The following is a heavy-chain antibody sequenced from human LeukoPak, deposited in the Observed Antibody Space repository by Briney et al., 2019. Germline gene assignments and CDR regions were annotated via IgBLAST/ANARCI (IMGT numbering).Heavy chain of an antibody. CDR1: GGTFSSYA. CDR2: IIPIFGTA. Sequence: ASVKVSCKASGGTFSSYAISWVRQAPGQGLEWMGRIIPIFGTANYAQKFQGRVTITTDESTSTAYMELSSLRSEATAVYYCAREVGGNWFDPWGQGTLVTVSS. J-gene: IGHJ5*02. CDR3: AREVGGNWFDP. V-gene: IGHV1-69*05. D-gene: IGHD2-15*01.